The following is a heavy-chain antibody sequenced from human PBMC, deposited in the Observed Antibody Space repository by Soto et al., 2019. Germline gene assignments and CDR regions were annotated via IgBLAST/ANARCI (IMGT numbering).Heavy chain of an antibody. CDR2: IYYSGST. D-gene: IGHD6-6*01. CDR1: GGSISSYY. Sequence: PSETLSLTCTVSGGSISSYYWSWIRQPPGKGLEWIGFIYYSGSTNYNPSLKSRVTISVDTSKNQFSLKLTSVTAADTAVYYCARGSIAARLGYWGQGSLVTVSS. CDR3: ARGSIAARLGY. J-gene: IGHJ4*02. V-gene: IGHV4-59*08.